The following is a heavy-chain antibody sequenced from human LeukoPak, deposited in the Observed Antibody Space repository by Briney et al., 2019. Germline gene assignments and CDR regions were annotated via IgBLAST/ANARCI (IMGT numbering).Heavy chain of an antibody. CDR1: GYTFTSYG. V-gene: IGHV1-18*01. Sequence: ASVKVSCKASGYTFTSYGISWVRQAPGQGLEWMGWISTYNGNTNYAQKLQGRVTMTTDTSTSTAYMELRSLRSDDTAVYYCARGMTTVTPGAFDIWGQGTMVTVSS. CDR3: ARGMTTVTPGAFDI. CDR2: ISTYNGNT. J-gene: IGHJ3*02. D-gene: IGHD4-17*01.